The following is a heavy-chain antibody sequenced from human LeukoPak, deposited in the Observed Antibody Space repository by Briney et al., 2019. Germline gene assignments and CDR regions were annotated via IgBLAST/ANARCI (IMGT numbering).Heavy chain of an antibody. Sequence: ASVKVSCKASGYTFSGYFMHWVRQAPGQGLEWMGWINPNSGGTNYAQKFQGRVTITRDTSASTAYMELSSLRSEDMAVYYCARGSITISRNWFDPWGQGTLVTVSS. V-gene: IGHV1-2*02. CDR3: ARGSITISRNWFDP. D-gene: IGHD3-9*01. CDR2: INPNSGGT. CDR1: GYTFSGYF. J-gene: IGHJ5*02.